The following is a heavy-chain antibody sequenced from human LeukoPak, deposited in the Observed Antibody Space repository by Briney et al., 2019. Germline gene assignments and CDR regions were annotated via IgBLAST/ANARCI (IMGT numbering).Heavy chain of an antibody. CDR3: AKATLYSSGWSRAFDI. CDR1: GFSFSTYA. Sequence: PGGSLRLSCAASGFSFSTYAMHWVRQAPGKGLEWVAIISSEGSTKFYADSVKGRFTISRDNSKNMLYLQMNSLRDEDSAMYYCAKATLYSSGWSRAFDIWGQGTMVTVSS. CDR2: ISSEGSTK. V-gene: IGHV3-30*18. D-gene: IGHD6-19*01. J-gene: IGHJ3*02.